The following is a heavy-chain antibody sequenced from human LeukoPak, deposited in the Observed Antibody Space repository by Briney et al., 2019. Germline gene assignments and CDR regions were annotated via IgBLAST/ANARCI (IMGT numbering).Heavy chain of an antibody. Sequence: GGSLRLCCAASGFTFSSYSMNWARQAPGKGLEWVSSISSSSSYIYYADSVKGRFTISRDNAKNSLYLQMNSLRAEDTAVYYCARDSSGWYVGYLDYWGQGTLVTVSS. V-gene: IGHV3-21*01. CDR1: GFTFSSYS. CDR3: ARDSSGWYVGYLDY. J-gene: IGHJ4*02. D-gene: IGHD6-19*01. CDR2: ISSSSSYI.